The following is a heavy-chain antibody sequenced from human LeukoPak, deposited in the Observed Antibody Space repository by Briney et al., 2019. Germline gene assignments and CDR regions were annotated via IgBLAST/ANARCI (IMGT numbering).Heavy chain of an antibody. J-gene: IGHJ4*02. V-gene: IGHV1-2*02. CDR1: GYTFTGYY. CDR3: ARRSYGWFGELWDY. D-gene: IGHD3-10*01. Sequence: ASVTVSCKASGYTFTGYYMHWVRQAPGQGLEWMGWINPNSGGTNYAQKFQGRVTMTRDTSISTAYMELSRLGSDDTAVYYCARRSYGWFGELWDYWGQGTLVTVSS. CDR2: INPNSGGT.